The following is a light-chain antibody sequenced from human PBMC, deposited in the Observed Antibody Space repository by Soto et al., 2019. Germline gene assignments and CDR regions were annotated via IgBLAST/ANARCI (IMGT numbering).Light chain of an antibody. CDR1: QSVSSN. Sequence: EIVMTQSPATLSVSPGERATLSCRASQSVSSNLAWYQQKPGQAPRLLIYGASTRATGIPARFSGSGSGTEFTLTISSLQSEDLAVYYCQQYNNWLGTFGQGTK. J-gene: IGKJ1*01. V-gene: IGKV3-15*01. CDR2: GAS. CDR3: QQYNNWLGT.